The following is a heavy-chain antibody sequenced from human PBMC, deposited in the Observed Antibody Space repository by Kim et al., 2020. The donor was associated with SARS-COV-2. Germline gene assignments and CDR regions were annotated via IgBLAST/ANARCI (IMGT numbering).Heavy chain of an antibody. V-gene: IGHV3-23*01. Sequence: YRDSEKGRHTISRYTSKNTHYRQMNSVRAEDTAVDYCAKGVGDYSGMDAWGQGTTVTVSS. D-gene: IGHD3-16*01. J-gene: IGHJ6*02. CDR3: AKGVGDYSGMDA.